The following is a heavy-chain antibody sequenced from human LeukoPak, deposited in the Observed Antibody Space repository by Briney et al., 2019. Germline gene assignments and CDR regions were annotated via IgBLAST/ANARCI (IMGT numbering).Heavy chain of an antibody. CDR2: ISYDGSNK. Sequence: PGRSLRLSCAASGFTFSSYAMHWVRQAPGKGLEWVAVISYDGSNKYYADSVEGRFTISRDNSKNTLYLQMNSLRAEDTAVYYCARMGGNMNWGQGTLVTVSS. V-gene: IGHV3-30-3*01. D-gene: IGHD1-26*01. CDR3: ARMGGNMN. CDR1: GFTFSSYA. J-gene: IGHJ4*02.